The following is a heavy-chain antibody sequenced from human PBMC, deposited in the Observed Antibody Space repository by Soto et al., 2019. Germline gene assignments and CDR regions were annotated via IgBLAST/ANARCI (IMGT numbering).Heavy chain of an antibody. J-gene: IGHJ6*02. CDR1: GFTFSSYG. V-gene: IGHV3-33*01. D-gene: IGHD6-13*01. CDR2: IWYDGSNK. CDR3: AREVAPAAAGLIYYYYGMDV. Sequence: GGSLRLSCAASGFTFSSYGMHWVRQAPGKGLEWVAVIWYDGSNKYYADSVKGRFTISRDNSKNTLYLQMNSLRAEDTAVYYCAREVAPAAAGLIYYYYGMDVWGQGTTVTVSS.